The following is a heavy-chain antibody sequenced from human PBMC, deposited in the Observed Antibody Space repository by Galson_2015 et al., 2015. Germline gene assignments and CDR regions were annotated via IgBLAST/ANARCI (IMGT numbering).Heavy chain of an antibody. Sequence: SVKVSCKASGGTFSSYAISWVRQAPGQGLEWMGGIIPIFGTANYAQKFQGRVTITADESTSTAYMELSSLRSEDTAVYYCAREGRYCSGGSCYESPFDYWGQGTLVTASS. V-gene: IGHV1-69*13. J-gene: IGHJ4*02. CDR3: AREGRYCSGGSCYESPFDY. D-gene: IGHD2-15*01. CDR1: GGTFSSYA. CDR2: IIPIFGTA.